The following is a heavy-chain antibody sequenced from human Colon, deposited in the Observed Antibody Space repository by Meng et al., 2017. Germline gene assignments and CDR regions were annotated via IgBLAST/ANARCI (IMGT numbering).Heavy chain of an antibody. Sequence: QGLLPAPGPRLVRPSETLSLTCTVSGGSVSIGNYYWSWVRQPPGKGLEWIASGSANFHPSLKSRVIMSVDTSKNQFSLRLTSVTAADTAVYYCARVPGIAVAGSGFGYFDLWGRGTLVTVSS. CDR1: GGSVSIGNYY. V-gene: IGHV4-61*01. D-gene: IGHD6-19*01. J-gene: IGHJ2*01. CDR3: ARVPGIAVAGSGFGYFDL. CDR2: GSA.